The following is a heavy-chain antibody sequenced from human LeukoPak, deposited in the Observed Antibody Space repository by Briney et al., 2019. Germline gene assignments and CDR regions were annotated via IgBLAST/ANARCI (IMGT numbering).Heavy chain of an antibody. Sequence: GGSQRLSCAASGFSFSGYGMHWVRQAPGKGLEWVAFIHYNGRGSYYADSVKGRFTISRDNSKNTLYLQMNSLRAEDTAVYYCAKGSSGDYGDYVWDLDYWGQGTLVTVSS. CDR1: GFSFSGYG. CDR2: IHYNGRGS. CDR3: AKGSSGDYGDYVWDLDY. J-gene: IGHJ4*02. D-gene: IGHD4-17*01. V-gene: IGHV3-30*02.